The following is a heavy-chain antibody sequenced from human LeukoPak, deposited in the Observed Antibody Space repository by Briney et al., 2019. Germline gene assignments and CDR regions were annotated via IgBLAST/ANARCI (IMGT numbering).Heavy chain of an antibody. CDR3: VGLTSMVEQY. CDR2: INSDGSST. J-gene: IGHJ4*02. V-gene: IGHV3-74*01. CDR1: GFTFSSYW. D-gene: IGHD3-10*01. Sequence: GGSLRLSCAPSGFTFSSYWMHWVRHARGKGVVWVSRINSDGSSTSYADSVKGRFTISRDNAKNTLYPQMNSLRAEDAAVYYCVGLTSMVEQYWGEGTLVTVSS.